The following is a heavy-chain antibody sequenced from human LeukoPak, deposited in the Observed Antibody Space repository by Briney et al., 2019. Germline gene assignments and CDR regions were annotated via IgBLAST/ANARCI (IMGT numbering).Heavy chain of an antibody. CDR1: GYTFTSYY. CDR3: ARDRTNNYYGMDV. Sequence: GGSVKVSCKASGYTFTSYYMHWVRQAPGQGLEWMGLINPSGGYTNYAQKFQDGFTMTRDTSTTTVYMELSSLRSEDTAVYYCARDRTNNYYGMDVWGQGTTVTVSS. CDR2: INPSGGYT. J-gene: IGHJ6*02. V-gene: IGHV1-46*01.